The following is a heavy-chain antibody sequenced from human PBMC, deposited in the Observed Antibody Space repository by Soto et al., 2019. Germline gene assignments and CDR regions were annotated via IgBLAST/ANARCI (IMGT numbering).Heavy chain of an antibody. V-gene: IGHV1-69*10. D-gene: IGHD6-13*01. J-gene: IGHJ3*02. CDR2: IIPILGIA. Sequence: GASVKVSCKASGGTFSSYAISWVRQAPGQGLEWMGGIIPILGIANYAQKFQGRVTITADKSTSTAYMELSSLRSEDTAVYYCARARGRKGYSSSWYATYAFDIWGQGTMVTVSS. CDR3: ARARGRKGYSSSWYATYAFDI. CDR1: GGTFSSYA.